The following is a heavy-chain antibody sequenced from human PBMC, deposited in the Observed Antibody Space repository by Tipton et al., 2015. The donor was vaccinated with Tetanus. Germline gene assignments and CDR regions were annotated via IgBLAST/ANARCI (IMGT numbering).Heavy chain of an antibody. V-gene: IGHV4-61*08. D-gene: IGHD3-3*01. CDR2: ILYGKST. CDR1: GDSVRSGDYQ. CDR3: ARIHVFWSVSFDF. J-gene: IGHJ4*02. Sequence: TLSLTCTVSGDSVRSGDYQWNWIRQSPGKGLEYIGYILYGKSTHYSPALESRVPMSGDPAKNQFSLRLTSVTAADTAVYYCARIHVFWSVSFDFWGREPPVP.